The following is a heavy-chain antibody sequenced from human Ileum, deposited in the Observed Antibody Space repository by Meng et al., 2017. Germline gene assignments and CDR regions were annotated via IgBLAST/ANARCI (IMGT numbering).Heavy chain of an antibody. D-gene: IGHD4-11*01. CDR1: GFTLSNYA. J-gene: IGHJ4*02. V-gene: IGHV3-23*01. CDR2: MTPSGSST. Sequence: GESLKISCAASGFTLSNYAMSWVRQAPGKGLEWVSLMTPSGSSTYYADSVKGRFTISRDSSTSTLYLQMNSLRAEDTAVYYCAKDRIAGSTGIDYWGQGTVVTVYS. CDR3: AKDRIAGSTGIDY.